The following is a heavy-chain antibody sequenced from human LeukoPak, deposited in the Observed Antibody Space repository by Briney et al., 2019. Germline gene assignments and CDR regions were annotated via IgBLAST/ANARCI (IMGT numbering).Heavy chain of an antibody. CDR3: ARGSPRYWNTVTYNWFDP. Sequence: SVKVSCKASGGTFSSYAISWVRQAPGQGLEWMGGIIPISGTANYAQKFQGRVTITTDESTSTAYMELSSLRSEDTAVYYCARGSPRYWNTVTYNWFDPWGQGTLVTVSS. CDR1: GGTFSSYA. D-gene: IGHD4-11*01. V-gene: IGHV1-69*05. J-gene: IGHJ5*02. CDR2: IIPISGTA.